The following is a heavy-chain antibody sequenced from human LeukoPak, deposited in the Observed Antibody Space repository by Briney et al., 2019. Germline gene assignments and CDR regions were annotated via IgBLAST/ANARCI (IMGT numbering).Heavy chain of an antibody. D-gene: IGHD2-8*01. CDR3: ARTPYCTNGICYNRYYFDF. J-gene: IGHJ4*02. CDR2: INQDGSEK. CDR1: GFAFSSYW. V-gene: IGHV3-7*02. Sequence: GGSLRLSCAASGFAFSSYWMSWVRQAPGKGLEWVANINQDGSEKYYVDSVKGRFTISRDNAKNSLYLQMNSLRAEDTAVYYCARTPYCTNGICYNRYYFDFWGQGTLVTVSS.